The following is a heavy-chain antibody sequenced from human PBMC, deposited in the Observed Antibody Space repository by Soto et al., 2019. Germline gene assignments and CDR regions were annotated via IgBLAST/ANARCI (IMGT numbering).Heavy chain of an antibody. CDR1: GFTFSSYS. CDR2: ISSISSYI. D-gene: IGHD6-19*01. CDR3: ASPSSASGAFDI. Sequence: GGSLRLSCAASGFTFSSYSMNWVRQAPGKGLEWVSSISSISSYIYYADSVKGRFTISRDNAKNSLYLQMNSLRAEDTAVYYCASPSSASGAFDIWGQGTMVTVSS. V-gene: IGHV3-21*01. J-gene: IGHJ3*02.